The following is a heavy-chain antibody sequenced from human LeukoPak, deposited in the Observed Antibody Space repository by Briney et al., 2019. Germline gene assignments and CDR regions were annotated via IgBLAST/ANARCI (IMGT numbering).Heavy chain of an antibody. Sequence: GASVKVSCKASGYTFTSYAMHWVRQAPGQRLEWMGWINAGNGNTKYSQKFQGRVTITRDTSASTAYMELSSLRSEDTAVYYCARGADVVVTAIPDDDFDYWGQGTLVTVSS. V-gene: IGHV1-3*01. D-gene: IGHD2-21*02. J-gene: IGHJ4*02. CDR1: GYTFTSYA. CDR3: ARGADVVVTAIPDDDFDY. CDR2: INAGNGNT.